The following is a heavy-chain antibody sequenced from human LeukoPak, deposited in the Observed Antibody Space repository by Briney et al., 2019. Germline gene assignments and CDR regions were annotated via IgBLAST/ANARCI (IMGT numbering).Heavy chain of an antibody. V-gene: IGHV3-74*01. J-gene: IGHJ5*02. CDR2: INSDGSSP. CDR1: GFTFSNLW. Sequence: GGSLRLSCAASGFTFSNLWMHWVRHAPGKGLLWVSRINSDGSSPTYADSVKGRFTISKDNAKNTLYLQMNSLTTEDTAVYDCARGFAVNWFDPWGQGTLVTVSS. D-gene: IGHD3-16*01. CDR3: ARGFAVNWFDP.